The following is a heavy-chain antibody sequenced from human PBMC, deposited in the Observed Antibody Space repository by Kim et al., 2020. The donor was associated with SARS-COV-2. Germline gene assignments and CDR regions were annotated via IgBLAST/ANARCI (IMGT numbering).Heavy chain of an antibody. CDR3: AMATGGRGYSYGYVFYNWFDP. D-gene: IGHD5-18*01. V-gene: IGHV4-39*01. Sequence: SETLSLTCTVSGGSISSSSYYWGWIRQPPGKGLEWIGSIYYSGSTYYNPSLKSRVTISVDTSKNQFSLKLSSVTAADTAVYYCAMATGGRGYSYGYVFYNWFDPWGQGTLVTVSS. CDR1: GGSISSSSYY. CDR2: IYYSGST. J-gene: IGHJ5*02.